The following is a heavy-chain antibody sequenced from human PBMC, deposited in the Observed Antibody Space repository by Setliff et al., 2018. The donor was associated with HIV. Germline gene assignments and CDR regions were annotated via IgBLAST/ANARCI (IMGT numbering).Heavy chain of an antibody. J-gene: IGHJ4*02. Sequence: GASVKVSCKTSGYPFDSYGISWVRQAPGQGLEWMGWISAYIGDTKYAQRFQGRVTMTTDPSTPTAYMELRSLKSEDTAVYYCARAVGGSNYFDYSGYQDFWGQGTRVTVYS. CDR2: ISAYIGDT. D-gene: IGHD3-22*01. V-gene: IGHV1-18*01. CDR1: GYPFDSYG. CDR3: ARAVGGSNYFDYSGYQDF.